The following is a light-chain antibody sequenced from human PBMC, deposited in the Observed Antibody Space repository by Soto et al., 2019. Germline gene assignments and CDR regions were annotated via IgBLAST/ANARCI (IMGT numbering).Light chain of an antibody. CDR3: QQYGGSPLWT. CDR1: QSVSSTY. Sequence: IVLTQSPGTLSLSPGERATLSCSSIQSVSSTYLAWYQQKPGQAPRLLIYGASSRATGIPDRFGGSGSGTDFTLTISRLEPEDFAVYYCQQYGGSPLWTFGQGTKVDI. CDR2: GAS. J-gene: IGKJ1*01. V-gene: IGKV3-20*01.